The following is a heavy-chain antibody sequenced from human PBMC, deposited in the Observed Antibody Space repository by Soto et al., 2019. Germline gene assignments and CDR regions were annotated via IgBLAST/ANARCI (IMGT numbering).Heavy chain of an antibody. D-gene: IGHD2-2*02. CDR3: AKERYCSSTSCYSYYYYGMDV. CDR2: ISYDGSNK. J-gene: IGHJ6*02. CDR1: GFTFSSYG. Sequence: QVQLVESGGGVVQPGRSLRLSCAASGFTFSSYGMHWVRQAPGKGLEWVAVISYDGSNKYYADSVKGRFTISRDNSKNTPYLQMNSLRAEDTAVYYCAKERYCSSTSCYSYYYYGMDVWGQGTTVTVSS. V-gene: IGHV3-30*18.